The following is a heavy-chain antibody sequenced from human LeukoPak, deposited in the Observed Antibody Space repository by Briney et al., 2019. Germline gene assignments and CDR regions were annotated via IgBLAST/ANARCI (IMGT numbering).Heavy chain of an antibody. Sequence: SETLSLTCTVSGGSISSGDYYWSWIRQPPGKGLEWIGYIYYSGSTYYNPSLKSRVTISVDTSKNQFPLKLSSVTAADTAVYYCARERCGGDCYTAWRYYFDYWGQGTLVTVSS. V-gene: IGHV4-30-4*01. CDR1: GGSISSGDYY. D-gene: IGHD2-21*02. CDR3: ARERCGGDCYTAWRYYFDY. CDR2: IYYSGST. J-gene: IGHJ4*02.